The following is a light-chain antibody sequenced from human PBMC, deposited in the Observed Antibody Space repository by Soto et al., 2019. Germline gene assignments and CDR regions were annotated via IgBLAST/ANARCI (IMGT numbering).Light chain of an antibody. CDR3: QTWGTGIVL. V-gene: IGLV4-69*01. J-gene: IGLJ2*01. Sequence: QPVLTQSASASASLGASVKLTCTLSSGHSTYAIAWHQQQPEKGPRYLMKVNSDGSHSKGDGIPDRFSGSSSGAERYLTISSLQSEDEADYYCQTWGTGIVLFGGGTKLTVL. CDR1: SGHSTYA. CDR2: VNSDGSH.